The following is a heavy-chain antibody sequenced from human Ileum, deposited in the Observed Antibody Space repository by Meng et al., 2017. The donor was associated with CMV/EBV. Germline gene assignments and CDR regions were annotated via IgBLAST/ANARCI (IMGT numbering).Heavy chain of an antibody. D-gene: IGHD3-3*01. CDR3: AKVRWSGTFYFDN. Sequence: SCAASGFTFSTYAMTWVRQAPGKGLEWVSTLGTSGNTFYADSVRGRFTISRDNSKNTLYLQMDSLRVEDTAVYYCAKVRWSGTFYFDNWGQGTLVTVS. CDR2: LGTSGNT. CDR1: GFTFSTYA. J-gene: IGHJ4*02. V-gene: IGHV3-23*01.